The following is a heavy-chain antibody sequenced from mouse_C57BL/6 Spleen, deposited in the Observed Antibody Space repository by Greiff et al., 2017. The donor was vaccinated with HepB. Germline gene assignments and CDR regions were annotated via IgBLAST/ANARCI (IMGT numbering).Heavy chain of an antibody. CDR3: ARDRGSYGSSYGYLDY. V-gene: IGHV5-4*01. Sequence: EVQGVESGGGLVKPGGSLKLSCAASGFTFSSYAMSWVRQTPEKRLEWVATISDGGSYTYYPDNVKGRFTISRDNAKNNLYLQMSHLKSEDTAMYYCARDRGSYGSSYGYLDYWGQGTTLTVSS. D-gene: IGHD1-1*01. CDR2: ISDGGSYT. J-gene: IGHJ2*01. CDR1: GFTFSSYA.